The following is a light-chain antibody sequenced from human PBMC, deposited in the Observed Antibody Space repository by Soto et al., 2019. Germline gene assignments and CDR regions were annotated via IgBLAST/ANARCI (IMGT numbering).Light chain of an antibody. CDR1: QNIRSR. Sequence: CRASQNIRSRLAWFQQKPGKAPKLLIYDASSLESGVPQRFIVSGYGRERTLTVVSVHLQNCSTDLCQPQHRHWWFAEGTKVDIK. CDR3: QPQHRHWW. V-gene: IGKV1-5*01. CDR2: DAS. J-gene: IGKJ1*01.